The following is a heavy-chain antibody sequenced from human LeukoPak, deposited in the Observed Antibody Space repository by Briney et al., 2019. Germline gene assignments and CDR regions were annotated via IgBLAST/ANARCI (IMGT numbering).Heavy chain of an antibody. CDR2: IIPIFGTA. V-gene: IGHV1-69*05. D-gene: IGHD3-3*01. CDR1: GGTFSSYA. Sequence: GASVKVSCKASGGTFSSYAISWVRQAPGQGLEWMGGIIPIFGTANYAQKFQGRVTITTDESTSTAYMELSSLRSEDTAVYYCARVGLYYDFWSGYRGGGDYFDYWGQGTLVTVSS. J-gene: IGHJ4*02. CDR3: ARVGLYYDFWSGYRGGGDYFDY.